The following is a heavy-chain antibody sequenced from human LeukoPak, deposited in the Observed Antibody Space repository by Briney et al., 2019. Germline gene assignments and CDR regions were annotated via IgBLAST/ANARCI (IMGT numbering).Heavy chain of an antibody. CDR1: GYTFTCYY. Sequence: ASVKVSCKASGYTFTCYYMHWVRQASEQGLEWMGWINPNSGGTNYAQKFQGRVTMTRDTSISTAYMELSRLRSDDTAVYYCARETGYSSSWHLSPPFDPWGQGTLVTV. CDR3: ARETGYSSSWHLSPPFDP. CDR2: INPNSGGT. V-gene: IGHV1-2*02. J-gene: IGHJ5*02. D-gene: IGHD6-13*01.